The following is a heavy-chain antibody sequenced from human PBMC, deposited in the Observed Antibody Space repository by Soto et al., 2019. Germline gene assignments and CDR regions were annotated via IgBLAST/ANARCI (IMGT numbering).Heavy chain of an antibody. J-gene: IGHJ6*02. CDR2: IGTAGDT. Sequence: GGSLRLSCAASGFTFSSYDMHWVRQATGKGLEWVSAIGTAGDTYYPGSVKGRFTISRENAKNSLYLQMNSLRAEDTAVYYCARRGPGTYYYYGMDVWGQGTTVTVSS. CDR3: ARRGPGTYYYYGMDV. V-gene: IGHV3-13*01. CDR1: GFTFSSYD. D-gene: IGHD3-16*01.